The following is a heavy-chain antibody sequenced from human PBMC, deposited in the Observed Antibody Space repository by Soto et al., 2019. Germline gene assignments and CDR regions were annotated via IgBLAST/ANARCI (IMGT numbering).Heavy chain of an antibody. V-gene: IGHV1-69*13. CDR1: GGTFSSYA. Sequence: SVKVSCKASGGTFSSYAISWVRQAPGQGLEWMGGIIPIFGTANYAQKFQGRVTITADESTSTAYMELSSLRSEDTAAYYCARPPSTVTTFQPFDYWGQGALVTAPQ. CDR3: ARPPSTVTTFQPFDY. J-gene: IGHJ4*02. CDR2: IIPIFGTA. D-gene: IGHD4-17*01.